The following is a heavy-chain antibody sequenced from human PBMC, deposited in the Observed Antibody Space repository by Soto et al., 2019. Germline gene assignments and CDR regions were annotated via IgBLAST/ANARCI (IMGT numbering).Heavy chain of an antibody. V-gene: IGHV4-34*01. CDR3: ASGVDRSWFDP. CDR1: GGSFSGYY. Sequence: QVQLQQWGAGLLKPSETLSLTCAVYGGSFSGYYWSWIRQPPGKGLEWIGEINHSGSTNYNPSLKSRVTISVDTSKNQFSLKLSSVTAADTAVYYCASGVDRSWFDPWCQGTLVTVSS. J-gene: IGHJ5*02. CDR2: INHSGST. D-gene: IGHD1-26*01.